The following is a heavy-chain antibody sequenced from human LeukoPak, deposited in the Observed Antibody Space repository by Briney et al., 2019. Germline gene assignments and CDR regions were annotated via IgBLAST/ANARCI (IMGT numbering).Heavy chain of an antibody. CDR1: GFNFIAYA. D-gene: IGHD3-10*02. J-gene: IGHJ6*02. V-gene: IGHV3-23*01. CDR2: IGSDNKP. Sequence: PGGSLRLSCEASGFNFIAYAMTWVRQAPGKGLEWVSSIGSDNKPHYSESVKGRFAISRDNSKNTLFLQLHNLRVEDTALYSCARDLHYYVAMAVWGQGTTVTVSS. CDR3: ARDLHYYVAMAV.